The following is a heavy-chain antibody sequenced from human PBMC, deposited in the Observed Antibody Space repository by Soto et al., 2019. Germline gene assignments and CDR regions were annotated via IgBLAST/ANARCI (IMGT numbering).Heavy chain of an antibody. V-gene: IGHV5-51*01. D-gene: IGHD6-13*01. CDR2: IYPGDSDT. CDR3: ARLGIAAAGNPGP. CDR1: GYSFTTYW. Sequence: GYSLKISCKGSGYSFTTYWIGWVRQMPGKGLEWMGIIYPGDSDTRYSPSFQGQVTISADKSISTAYLQWSSLKASDTAMYYCARLGIAAAGNPGPWGQGTLVTVYS. J-gene: IGHJ5*02.